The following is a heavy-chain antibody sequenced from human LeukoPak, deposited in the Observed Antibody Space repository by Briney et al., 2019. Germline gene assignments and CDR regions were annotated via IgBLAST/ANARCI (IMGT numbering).Heavy chain of an antibody. V-gene: IGHV3-21*01. CDR2: ISSSSNYI. Sequence: GGSLRLSCAASGFTFSSYSMNWVRQAPGKGLEWVSSISSSSNYIYYADSVKGRFTISRDNAKNSLYLQMNSLRAEDTAVYYCARLGYGDYVLEYYFDYWGQGTLVTFSS. J-gene: IGHJ4*02. D-gene: IGHD4-17*01. CDR1: GFTFSSYS. CDR3: ARLGYGDYVLEYYFDY.